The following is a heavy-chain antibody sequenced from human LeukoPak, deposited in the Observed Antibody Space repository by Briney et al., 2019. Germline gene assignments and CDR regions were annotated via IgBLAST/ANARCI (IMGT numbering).Heavy chain of an antibody. Sequence: PGGSLRLSCAASGFTVSSNYMSWVRQDPGKGLEWVSVIYSGGSTYHADSVKGRFTISRDNSKNTLYLQMNSLRAEDTAVYYCASIAVAFHAFDIWGRGTMVTVSS. CDR3: ASIAVAFHAFDI. CDR2: IYSGGST. J-gene: IGHJ3*02. CDR1: GFTVSSNY. D-gene: IGHD6-19*01. V-gene: IGHV3-53*01.